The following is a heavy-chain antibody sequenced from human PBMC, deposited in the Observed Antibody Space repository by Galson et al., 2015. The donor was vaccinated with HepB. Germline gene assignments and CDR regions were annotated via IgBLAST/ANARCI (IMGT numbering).Heavy chain of an antibody. V-gene: IGHV3-23*01. Sequence: SLRLSCAASRFTFSSYAMSWVRQAPGKGLEWVSAISGSGTGTYYADSVKGRFTISRDNSKNTLYLQMNSLRAEDTAVYYCAKDRWLFDYWGQGTLVTVSS. CDR1: RFTFSSYA. CDR2: ISGSGTGT. D-gene: IGHD5-18*01. J-gene: IGHJ4*02. CDR3: AKDRWLFDY.